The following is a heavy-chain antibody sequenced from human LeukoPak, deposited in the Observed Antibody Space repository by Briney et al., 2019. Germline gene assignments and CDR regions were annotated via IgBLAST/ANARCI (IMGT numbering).Heavy chain of an antibody. V-gene: IGHV3-21*01. D-gene: IGHD2-21*02. CDR3: ARDMSRGVTAYSGDAFDI. CDR1: GFTFSSYS. Sequence: PGGSLRLSCAASGFTFSSYSMNWVRQAPGKGLEWVSSISSSSSYIYYADSVKGRFTISRDNAKNSLYLQMNSLRAEDTAVYYCARDMSRGVTAYSGDAFDIWGQGTMVTVSS. J-gene: IGHJ3*02. CDR2: ISSSSSYI.